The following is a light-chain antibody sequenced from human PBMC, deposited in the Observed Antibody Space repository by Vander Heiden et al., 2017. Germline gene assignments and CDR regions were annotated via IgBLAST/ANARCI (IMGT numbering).Light chain of an antibody. CDR3: QSADSSGTYV. CDR2: KDS. J-gene: IGLJ1*01. Sequence: SYELTQPPSVSVSPGQTARITCSGDALPKQYAYWYQQKPGQAPVLLIYKDSERPSGIPGRFSGSSSGTTVTLTISGVQAEDEADYYCQSADSSGTYVFGTGTKVTVL. V-gene: IGLV3-25*03. CDR1: ALPKQY.